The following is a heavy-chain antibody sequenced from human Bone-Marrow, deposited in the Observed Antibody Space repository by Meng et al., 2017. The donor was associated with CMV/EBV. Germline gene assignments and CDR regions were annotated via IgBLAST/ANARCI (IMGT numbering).Heavy chain of an antibody. CDR1: GFTLSSYA. CDR2: LSGSGGST. V-gene: IGHV3-23*01. D-gene: IGHD2-21*01. CDR3: AKGGIVVVIAIPNTEYFQH. Sequence: GESLKISCVASGFTLSSYAMSWVRQAPGKGLEWVSALSGSGGSTHYVDSVKGRFTISRDISKNTLYLQMNILRAEDTAVYYCAKGGIVVVIAIPNTEYFQHWGQGTLVTVSS. J-gene: IGHJ1*01.